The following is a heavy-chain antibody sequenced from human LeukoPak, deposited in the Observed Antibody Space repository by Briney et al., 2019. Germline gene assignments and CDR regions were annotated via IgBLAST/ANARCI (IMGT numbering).Heavy chain of an antibody. CDR3: ARVVDFWSGFDY. D-gene: IGHD3-3*01. CDR1: GGSFSGYY. Sequence: PSETLSLTCAVYGGSFSGYYWSWIRQPPGKGLEWIGEINHSGSTNYNPSLKSRVTISVDTSKNQFSLKLSSVTAADTAVYYCARVVDFWSGFDYWGQGTLVTVSS. V-gene: IGHV4-34*01. CDR2: INHSGST. J-gene: IGHJ4*02.